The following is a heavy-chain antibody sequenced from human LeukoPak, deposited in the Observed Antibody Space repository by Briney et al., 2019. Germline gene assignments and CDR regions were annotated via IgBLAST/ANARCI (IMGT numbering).Heavy chain of an antibody. CDR2: IYGGGST. D-gene: IGHD1-26*01. J-gene: IGHJ6*02. V-gene: IGHV3-53*01. CDR3: ANDRYGSYGMDV. Sequence: PGGSLRLSCAASGFTVSSNYMSWVRQAPGKGLEWVSVIYGGGSTYYADSVKGRFTISRDNSKNTLYLQMNSLRAEDTAIYYCANDRYGSYGMDVWGQGTTVTVSS. CDR1: GFTVSSNY.